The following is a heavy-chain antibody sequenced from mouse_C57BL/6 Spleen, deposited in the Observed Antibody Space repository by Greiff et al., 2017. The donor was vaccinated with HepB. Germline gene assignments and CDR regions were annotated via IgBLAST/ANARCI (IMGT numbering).Heavy chain of an antibody. CDR1: GYAFSSSW. J-gene: IGHJ2*01. D-gene: IGHD1-1*01. V-gene: IGHV1-82*01. CDR3: ARITTVEGYFDY. Sequence: QVQLQQSGPELVKPGASVKISCKASGYAFSSSWMNWVKQRPGKGLEWIGRIYPGDGDTNYNAKFKGKATLTADKSSSTAYMQLSSLTSEDSAVYFCARITTVEGYFDYWGQGTTLTVSS. CDR2: IYPGDGDT.